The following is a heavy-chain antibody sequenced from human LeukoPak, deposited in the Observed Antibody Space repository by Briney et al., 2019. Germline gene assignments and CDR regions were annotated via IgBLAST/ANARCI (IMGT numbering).Heavy chain of an antibody. CDR1: GASISSSGYY. D-gene: IGHD2-15*01. J-gene: IGHJ4*02. Sequence: PSETLSLTCTVSGASISSSGYYWGWIRQPPGKGLEWIGTSYYSGTNYNPSLKSRVSISVDTSKNQFSLKLSSVLPADTAVYYXXXXXNSXXXXWXGXGTLVTVSS. CDR2: SYYSGT. CDR3: XXXXNSXXXXW. V-gene: IGHV4-39*01.